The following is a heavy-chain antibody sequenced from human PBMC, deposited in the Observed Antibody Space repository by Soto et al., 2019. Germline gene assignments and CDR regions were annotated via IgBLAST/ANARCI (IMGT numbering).Heavy chain of an antibody. CDR2: IIPIFATA. J-gene: IGHJ4*02. CDR3: ARDPTGRILTGYFDY. Sequence: SVKVSCKASGGTFSSYAISWVRQAPGQGLEWMGGIIPIFATANYAQKFQGRVTITAXXXXSXXXMXLXXLRSEDTAVYYCARDPTGRILTGYFDYWGQGTLVTVSS. V-gene: IGHV1-69*06. CDR1: GGTFSSYA. D-gene: IGHD3-9*01.